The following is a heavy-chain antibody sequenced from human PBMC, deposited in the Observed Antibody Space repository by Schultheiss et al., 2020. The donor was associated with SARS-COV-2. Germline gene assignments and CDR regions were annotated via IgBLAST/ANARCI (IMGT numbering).Heavy chain of an antibody. CDR1: GYTFTSYG. D-gene: IGHD3-22*01. V-gene: IGHV1-18*01. CDR2: ISAYNGNT. Sequence: ASVKVSCKASGYTFTSYGISWVRQAPGQGLEWMGWISAYNGNTNYAQKLQGRVTMTRNTSTSTAYMELSSLGSEDTAVYYCARDQDSSGYYGVYAAFDIWGQGTTVTVSS. J-gene: IGHJ3*02. CDR3: ARDQDSSGYYGVYAAFDI.